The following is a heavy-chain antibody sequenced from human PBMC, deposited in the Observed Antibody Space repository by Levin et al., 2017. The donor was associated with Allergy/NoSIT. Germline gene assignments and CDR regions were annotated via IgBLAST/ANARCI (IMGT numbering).Heavy chain of an antibody. Sequence: ASVKVSCKASGYTFTSYAMNWVRQAPGQGLEWMGWINTNTGNPTYAQGFTGRFVFSLDTSVSTAYLQISSLKAEDTAVYYCASRGGGYSSSPRKDYYYYYYMDVWGKGTTVTVSS. D-gene: IGHD6-6*01. CDR2: INTNTGNP. CDR3: ASRGGGYSSSPRKDYYYYYYMDV. CDR1: GYTFTSYA. J-gene: IGHJ6*03. V-gene: IGHV7-4-1*02.